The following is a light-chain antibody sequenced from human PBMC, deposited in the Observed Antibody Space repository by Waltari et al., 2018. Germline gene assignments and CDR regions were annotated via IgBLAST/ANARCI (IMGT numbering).Light chain of an antibody. CDR3: VSWDDSLNGEI. Sequence: QSVVTQPPSASGTPGQRVAISCSGSNSNIDRTTVHCYQHVPGTAPQLLIYNNEQRPSGVPDRFSCSKSDFSASLAISGLQAEDEGDYYCVSWDDSLNGEIFGGGTRLTVL. CDR1: NSNIDRTT. J-gene: IGLJ2*01. V-gene: IGLV1-44*01. CDR2: NNE.